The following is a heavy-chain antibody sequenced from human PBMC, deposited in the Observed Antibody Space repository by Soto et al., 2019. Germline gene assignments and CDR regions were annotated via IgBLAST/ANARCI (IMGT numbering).Heavy chain of an antibody. CDR3: ARVSNCISTSCYGYYFDY. J-gene: IGHJ4*02. D-gene: IGHD2-2*01. Sequence: QVQLVQSGAEVKKPGSSVKISCKASGGTFSSYAISWVRQAPGQGLEWMGGIIPIFGTANYAQKFQGRVTITADXXTXTXXMELSSLRSEDTAVYYCARVSNCISTSCYGYYFDYWGQGTLVTVSS. CDR1: GGTFSSYA. V-gene: IGHV1-69*12. CDR2: IIPIFGTA.